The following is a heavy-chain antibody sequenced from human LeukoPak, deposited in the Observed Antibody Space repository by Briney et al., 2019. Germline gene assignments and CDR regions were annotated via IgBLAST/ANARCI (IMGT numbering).Heavy chain of an antibody. V-gene: IGHV3-33*01. CDR1: GFAFNSYG. CDR2: IWSDGNHK. J-gene: IGHJ4*02. CDR3: ARGRDGAYFDY. D-gene: IGHD5-24*01. Sequence: AGSLRLSCAASGFAFNSYGMHWVRQAPGQGLEWVGVIWSDGNHKYYADSVRGRFTISRDNSKDTVYLQMNSLRVEDTAVYFCARGRDGAYFDYWGQGTLVTVSS.